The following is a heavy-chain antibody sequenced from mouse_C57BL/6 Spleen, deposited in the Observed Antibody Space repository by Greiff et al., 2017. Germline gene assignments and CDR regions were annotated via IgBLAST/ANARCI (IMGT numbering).Heavy chain of an antibody. CDR2: IYPGDGDT. J-gene: IGHJ4*01. CDR1: GYAFSSYW. CDR3: ARRAYGSSYPHYYAMDY. V-gene: IGHV1-80*01. Sequence: VQLQESGAELVKPGASVKISCKASGYAFSSYWMNWVKQRPGKGLEWIGQIYPGDGDTNYNGKFKGKATLTADKSSSTAYMQLSSLTSEDSAVYFCARRAYGSSYPHYYAMDYWGQGTSVTVSS. D-gene: IGHD1-1*01.